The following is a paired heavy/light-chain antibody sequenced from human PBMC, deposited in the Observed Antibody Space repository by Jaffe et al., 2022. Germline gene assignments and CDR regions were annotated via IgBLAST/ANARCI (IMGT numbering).Light chain of an antibody. V-gene: IGKV1-39*01. Sequence: DIQMTQSPSSLSASVGDRVTITCRASQRIDRYLNWYQQKPGKAPKLLIYAASSLQSGVPSRFSGSGSGTDFTLTISSLQPEDFATYYCQQSYSTLPNTFGQGTKLEIK. J-gene: IGKJ2*01. CDR3: QQSYSTLPNT. CDR2: AAS. CDR1: QRIDRY.
Heavy chain of an antibody. CDR3: ARRGTYGSGTYYPYYFDY. J-gene: IGHJ4*02. Sequence: QVTLKESGPVLVKPTETLTLTCTVSGFSLSNARMGVSWIRQPPGKALEWLAHIFSNDEKSYSTSLMSRLTISKDTSKNQVVLTMTNMDPVDTATYYCARRGTYGSGTYYPYYFDYWGQGTLVTVSS. V-gene: IGHV2-26*01. D-gene: IGHD3-10*01. CDR2: IFSNDEK. CDR1: GFSLSNARMG.